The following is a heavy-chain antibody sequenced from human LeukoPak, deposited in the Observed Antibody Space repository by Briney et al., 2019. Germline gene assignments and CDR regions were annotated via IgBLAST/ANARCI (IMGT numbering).Heavy chain of an antibody. CDR3: ANLWEMGY. J-gene: IGHJ4*02. D-gene: IGHD5-24*01. Sequence: PGGSLRLSCAASGFSFSDYWMSWVRQAPGKGLEWVANVKPDGSEKYYVDSVKGRFTISRDNARNSLYLRMDSLRAEDTAVYYCANLWEMGYWGQGTLVTVSS. CDR2: VKPDGSEK. V-gene: IGHV3-7*01. CDR1: GFSFSDYW.